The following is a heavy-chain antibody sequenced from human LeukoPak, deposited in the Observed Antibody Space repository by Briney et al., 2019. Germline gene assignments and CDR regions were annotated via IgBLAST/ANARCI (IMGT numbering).Heavy chain of an antibody. D-gene: IGHD4-17*01. CDR3: ARVYGDYGINYYYGMDV. Sequence: ASVKVSCKASGYTFTGYYMHWVRQAPGQGLEWMGWINPNNGGTNYAQKFQGRVTMTRDTSISTAYMELSRLRSDDTAVYYCARVYGDYGINYYYGMDVWGQGTTVTVSS. CDR2: INPNNGGT. J-gene: IGHJ6*02. CDR1: GYTFTGYY. V-gene: IGHV1-2*02.